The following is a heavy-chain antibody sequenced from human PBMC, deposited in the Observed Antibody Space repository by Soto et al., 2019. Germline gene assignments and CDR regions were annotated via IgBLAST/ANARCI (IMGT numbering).Heavy chain of an antibody. Sequence: GESLKISCKGSGYSFTSYWISWVRQMPGKGLEWMGRIDPSDSYTNYSPSFQGHVTISADKSISTAYLQWSSLKASDTAMYYCARLGIAAAGTGGDYYYYGMAVWGQGTTVTVSS. V-gene: IGHV5-10-1*01. CDR1: GYSFTSYW. D-gene: IGHD6-13*01. CDR3: ARLGIAAAGTGGDYYYYGMAV. CDR2: IDPSDSYT. J-gene: IGHJ6*02.